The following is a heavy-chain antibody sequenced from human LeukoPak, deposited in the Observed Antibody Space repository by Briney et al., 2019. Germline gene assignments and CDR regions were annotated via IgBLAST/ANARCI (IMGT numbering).Heavy chain of an antibody. J-gene: IGHJ4*02. CDR2: MNRVGSEK. CDR3: VSQYSTSSNY. V-gene: IGHV3-7*05. CDR1: GFTFSSFW. D-gene: IGHD6-6*01. Sequence: GGSLRLSCAASGFTFSSFWMGWVRQAPGKGLEWVANMNRVGSEKNYVDSVKGRFTVSRDNAKNSLYLQMNSLRADDTAVYYCVSQYSTSSNYWGQGTLVIVSS.